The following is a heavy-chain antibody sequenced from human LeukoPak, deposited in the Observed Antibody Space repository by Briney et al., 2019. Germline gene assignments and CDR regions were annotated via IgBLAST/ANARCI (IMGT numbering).Heavy chain of an antibody. D-gene: IGHD1-1*01. V-gene: IGHV3-11*01. J-gene: IGHJ3*02. CDR3: ARDSHWTGTLGAFDI. Sequence: PGGSLRLSCAASGFTFSDSYMSWIRQAPGKGREWVSYISSSGSTIYYADSVKGRFTISRDNAKNSLYLQMNSLRAEDTAVYYCARDSHWTGTLGAFDIWGQGTMVTVSS. CDR1: GFTFSDSY. CDR2: ISSSGSTI.